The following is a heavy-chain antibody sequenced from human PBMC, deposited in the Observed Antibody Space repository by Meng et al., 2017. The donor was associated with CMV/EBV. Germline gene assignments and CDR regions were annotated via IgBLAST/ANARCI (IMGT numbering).Heavy chain of an antibody. CDR3: ASDCSGASCYITN. J-gene: IGHJ4*02. CDR2: IKQDGSEK. Sequence: GGSLRLSCAASGFTFSGYWMTWVRQAPWKGLEWVANIKQDGSEKYYVDSVKGRFTISRDNAKNSLSLQMNSLRAEDTAVYYCASDCSGASCYITNWGRGTLVTVSS. CDR1: GFTFSGYW. V-gene: IGHV3-7*01. D-gene: IGHD2-2*02.